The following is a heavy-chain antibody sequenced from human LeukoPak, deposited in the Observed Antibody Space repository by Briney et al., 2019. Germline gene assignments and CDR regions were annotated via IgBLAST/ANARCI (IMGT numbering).Heavy chain of an antibody. J-gene: IGHJ4*02. CDR1: GFTFSSYG. CDR2: ISYDGSNK. D-gene: IGHD3-22*01. Sequence: GGSLRLSCAASGFTFSSYGMHWVRQAPGKGLEWVAVISYDGSNKYYVDSVKGRFTISRDNSKNTLYLQMNSLRAEDTAVYYCAKDGALAYDSSGYYYGYWGQGTLVTVSS. CDR3: AKDGALAYDSSGYYYGY. V-gene: IGHV3-30*18.